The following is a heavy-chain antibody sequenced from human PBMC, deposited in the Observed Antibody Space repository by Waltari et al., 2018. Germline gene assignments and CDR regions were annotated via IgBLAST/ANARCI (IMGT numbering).Heavy chain of an antibody. D-gene: IGHD3-10*02. J-gene: IGHJ6*02. CDR1: GFTFSRHG. CDR2: IVYDGSQK. V-gene: IGHV3-30*18. Sequence: QVQLVESGGGVVQPGRSLRLSCAVYGFTFSRHGMHWVRQAPGKGLEWVAVIVYDGSQKYYADSVKGRFTISRDNSKSTMYLQMNSLRSDDTAVYFCAKDRLSDARGTYSFGTDVWGQGTTVTVS. CDR3: AKDRLSDARGTYSFGTDV.